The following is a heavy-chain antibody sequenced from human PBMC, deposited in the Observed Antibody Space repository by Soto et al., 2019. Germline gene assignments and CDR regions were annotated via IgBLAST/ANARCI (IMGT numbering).Heavy chain of an antibody. J-gene: IGHJ5*02. V-gene: IGHV1-46*02. CDR2: VNPAGGSI. CDR1: EYTLKNYY. CDR3: ARVPSGSYSTAWFDP. Sequence: ASVKVSCKAPEYTLKNYYIHWLRQAPGQGLEWMGRVNPAGGSITYAQKLQGRVTMTRDTSTSTVYMELRSLRSEDTAVYYCARVPSGSYSTAWFDPWGQGTLVTVSS. D-gene: IGHD3-10*01.